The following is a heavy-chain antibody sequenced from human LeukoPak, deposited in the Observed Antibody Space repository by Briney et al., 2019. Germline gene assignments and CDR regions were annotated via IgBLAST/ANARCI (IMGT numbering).Heavy chain of an antibody. J-gene: IGHJ4*02. V-gene: IGHV3-23*01. Sequence: PGGSLRLSCAASGFTFSSYAMSWVRQAPGKGLEWVSAISGSGGSTYYADSVKGRFTISRDNSKNTLYLQMNSLRAEDTAVYYCAKDTVAGDYGAPGYWGQGTLVTVSS. CDR1: GFTFSSYA. D-gene: IGHD4-17*01. CDR2: ISGSGGST. CDR3: AKDTVAGDYGAPGY.